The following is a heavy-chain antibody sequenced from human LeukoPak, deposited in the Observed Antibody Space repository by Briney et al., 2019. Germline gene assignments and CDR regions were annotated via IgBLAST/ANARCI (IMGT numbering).Heavy chain of an antibody. Sequence: GASVKVSCKASGGTFSSYAISWVRLAPGQGLEWMGRIIPIFGIANYAQKFQGRVTITADKSTSTAYMELSSLRSEDTAVYYCARVRDPYYDSSGYLVYWGQGTLVTVSS. CDR2: IIPIFGIA. D-gene: IGHD3-22*01. CDR1: GGTFSSYA. V-gene: IGHV1-69*04. J-gene: IGHJ4*02. CDR3: ARVRDPYYDSSGYLVY.